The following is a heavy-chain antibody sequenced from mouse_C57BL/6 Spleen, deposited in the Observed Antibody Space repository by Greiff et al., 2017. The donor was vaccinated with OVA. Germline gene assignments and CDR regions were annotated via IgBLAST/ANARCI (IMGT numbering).Heavy chain of an antibody. CDR1: GYTFTDHT. V-gene: IGHV1-78*01. CDR3: AREGFYYYGSSDWYFDV. J-gene: IGHJ1*03. Sequence: VKLMESDAELVKPGASVKISCKVSGYTFTDHTIHWMKQRPEQGLEWIGYIYPRDGSTKYNEKFKGKATLTADKSSSTAYMQLNSLTSEDSAVYFCAREGFYYYGSSDWYFDVWGTGTTVTVSS. CDR2: IYPRDGST. D-gene: IGHD1-1*01.